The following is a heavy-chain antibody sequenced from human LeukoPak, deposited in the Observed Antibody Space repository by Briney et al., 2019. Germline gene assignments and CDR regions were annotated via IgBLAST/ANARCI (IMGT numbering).Heavy chain of an antibody. J-gene: IGHJ4*02. Sequence: SQTLSFTCAISGDSVSSNSAAWNWIRQSPSRGLEWLGRTYYRPKWYNDYAVSVKSRITINPDTSKNQFSLQLNSVTPEDTAVYYCARGTGYSSSPGSYYFDYWGQGTLVTVSS. CDR1: GDSVSSNSAA. D-gene: IGHD6-6*01. CDR3: ARGTGYSSSPGSYYFDY. V-gene: IGHV6-1*01. CDR2: TYYRPKWYN.